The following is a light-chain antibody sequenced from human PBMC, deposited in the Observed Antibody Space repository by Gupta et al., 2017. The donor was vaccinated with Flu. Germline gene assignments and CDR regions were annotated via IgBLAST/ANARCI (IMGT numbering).Light chain of an antibody. CDR3: QQYDSYSLT. CDR1: QSLSSW. J-gene: IGKJ4*01. V-gene: IGKV1-5*03. CDR2: KAS. Sequence: DIQMTQSPSTLSAYVGDRVTITCRASQSLSSWLAWYQQKPGKAPNLLIYKASSLESGVPSRFSGSGSGTEFTLTISSLQPDDFATYYCQQYDSYSLTFGGGTKVEI.